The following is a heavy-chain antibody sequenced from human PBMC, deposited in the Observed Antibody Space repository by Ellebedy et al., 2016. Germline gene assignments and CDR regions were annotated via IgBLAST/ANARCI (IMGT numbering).Heavy chain of an antibody. CDR2: IYTSGST. J-gene: IGHJ4*02. CDR1: GGSISHYN. D-gene: IGHD4-17*01. CDR3: ARLYGDYLKADY. V-gene: IGHV4-4*07. Sequence: SETLSLXXTVSGGSISHYNWHWIRQPAGKGLEWIGHIYTSGSTNYNPSLKSRVTISVDTPKNQFSLKLSSVTAADTAVYYCARLYGDYLKADYWGQGTLVTVSS.